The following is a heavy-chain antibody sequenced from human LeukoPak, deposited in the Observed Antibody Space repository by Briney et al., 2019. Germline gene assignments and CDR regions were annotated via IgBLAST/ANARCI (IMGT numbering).Heavy chain of an antibody. J-gene: IGHJ5*02. CDR3: ARLWFGNGRSFDH. D-gene: IGHD3-10*01. Sequence: SDTLSLTCTVSGGFIISSNYYWAWIRQPPGKELEWLATFYNSGTTYDTPSLKSRATISVDTSKLQVSLMRDPVTPAYTALYDCARLWFGNGRSFDHWGQGTLVTVSS. CDR2: FYNSGTT. CDR1: GGFIISSNYY. V-gene: IGHV4-39*01.